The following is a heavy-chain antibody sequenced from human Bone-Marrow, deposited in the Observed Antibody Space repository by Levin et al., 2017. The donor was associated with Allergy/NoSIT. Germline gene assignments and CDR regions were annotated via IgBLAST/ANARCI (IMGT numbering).Heavy chain of an antibody. Sequence: SETLSLTCTVSGGSISSDYWIWIRQPPGKGLEWIAFIYYSGNTNYNPSLRSRVTTSVDTSKIQFSLRLSSVTAADTAVYYCARRSSGTNWYFDLWGRGTLVTVSS. V-gene: IGHV4-59*01. J-gene: IGHJ2*01. D-gene: IGHD6-19*01. CDR3: ARRSSGTNWYFDL. CDR2: IYYSGNT. CDR1: GGSISSDY.